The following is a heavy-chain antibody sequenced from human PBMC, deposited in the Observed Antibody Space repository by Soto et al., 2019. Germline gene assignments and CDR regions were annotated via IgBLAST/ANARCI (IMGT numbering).Heavy chain of an antibody. CDR1: GITVSTYG. CDR2: MWDDGSNK. V-gene: IGHV3-33*01. CDR3: ASGEVVRYFDL. Sequence: QVQLVESGGGVVQPGTSLRLSGAASGITVSTYGRHWVRQAPGKGLEWGGIMWDDGSNKYYADSVKGRFTSSRDNSKNILYLQMNSLRAEDTAVYFCASGEVVRYFDLWGRGTLVNVPS. J-gene: IGHJ2*01. D-gene: IGHD3-3*01.